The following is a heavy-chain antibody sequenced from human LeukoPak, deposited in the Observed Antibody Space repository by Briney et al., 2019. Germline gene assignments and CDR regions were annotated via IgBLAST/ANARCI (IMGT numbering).Heavy chain of an antibody. V-gene: IGHV4-34*01. D-gene: IGHD3-22*01. J-gene: IGHJ4*02. CDR2: VNHSGST. CDR3: ARGPPLGYYDSSGYL. CDR1: GGSFSGYY. Sequence: SETLSLTCAVYGGSFSGYYWSWIRQPPGKGLEWIGEVNHSGSTNYNPSLKSRVTISVDTSKNQFSLKLSSVTAADTAVYYCARGPPLGYYDSSGYLWGQGTLVTVSS.